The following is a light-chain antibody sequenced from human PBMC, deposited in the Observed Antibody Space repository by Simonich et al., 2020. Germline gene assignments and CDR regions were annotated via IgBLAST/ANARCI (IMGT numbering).Light chain of an antibody. V-gene: IGLV2-23*01. CDR1: SRDVGTYNL. CDR3: CSYAGSSTVV. J-gene: IGLJ2*01. Sequence: QSAPTPPRPGSGAPGQSVTIPCIGTSRDVGTYNLVSWFQQHPGKAPKLMIYEGSKRPSGVSNRFSGSKSGNTASLTIAGRQAEDEADYYCCSYAGSSTVVFGGGTKLTVL. CDR2: EGS.